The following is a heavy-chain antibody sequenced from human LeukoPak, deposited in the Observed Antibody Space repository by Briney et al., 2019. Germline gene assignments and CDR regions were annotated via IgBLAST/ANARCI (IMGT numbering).Heavy chain of an antibody. Sequence: GGSLRLSCAASGYTFSDYSVNWVRQVPGKGLEWVSSISSSGTYIYYADSVKGRFTISRDNAKNSLLLQMNSLGAEDAAVYYCVSGNDPDYVWGTYRLDAFDIWGEGTMVIVSS. V-gene: IGHV3-21*01. D-gene: IGHD3-16*02. CDR2: ISSSGTYI. CDR3: VSGNDPDYVWGTYRLDAFDI. J-gene: IGHJ3*02. CDR1: GYTFSDYS.